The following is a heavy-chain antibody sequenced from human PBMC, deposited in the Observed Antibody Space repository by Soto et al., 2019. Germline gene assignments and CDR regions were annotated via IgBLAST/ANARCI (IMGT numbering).Heavy chain of an antibody. V-gene: IGHV3-23*01. Sequence: EVQLLESGGGLVQPGGSLRLSCAASGFTFNNYAMTWVRQAPGKGLEWVSAISGGGDTTSYADSVPGRFTVSRDGSKNTLYLQISRLTAEDTDLYYCAQGRGGSGSLTPRVDFWGQGTLVTVSS. CDR3: AQGRGGSGSLTPRVDF. CDR1: GFTFNNYA. D-gene: IGHD3-10*01. CDR2: ISGGGDTT. J-gene: IGHJ4*02.